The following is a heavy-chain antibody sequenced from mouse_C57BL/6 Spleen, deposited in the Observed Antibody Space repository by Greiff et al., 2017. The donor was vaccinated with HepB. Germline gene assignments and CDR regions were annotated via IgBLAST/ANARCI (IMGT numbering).Heavy chain of an antibody. Sequence: EVKLMESGGGLVKPGGSLKLSCAASGFTFSDYGMHWVRQAPEKGLEWVAYISSGSSTIYYADTVKGRFTISRDNAKNTLFLQMTRLRSEDTAMYYCASPYYYGSSPYAMDYWGQGTSVTVSS. CDR1: GFTFSDYG. V-gene: IGHV5-17*01. CDR2: ISSGSSTI. D-gene: IGHD1-1*01. CDR3: ASPYYYGSSPYAMDY. J-gene: IGHJ4*01.